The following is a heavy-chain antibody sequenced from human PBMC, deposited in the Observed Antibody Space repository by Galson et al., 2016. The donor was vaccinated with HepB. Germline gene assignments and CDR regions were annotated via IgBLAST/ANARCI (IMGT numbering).Heavy chain of an antibody. CDR2: IDWDDDK. V-gene: IGHV2-70*11. D-gene: IGHD3-22*01. J-gene: IGHJ4*02. Sequence: PALVKPTQTLTLTCTFSGFSLSTSGMCVSWIRQPPGKALEWLARIDWDDDKYYSTSLKTRLTISKDTSKNQVVLTMTNMDPVDTATYYCARISLNHYDSSGYVVGGTYHFDYWGLGTLVTVSS. CDR3: ARISLNHYDSSGYVVGGTYHFDY. CDR1: GFSLSTSGMC.